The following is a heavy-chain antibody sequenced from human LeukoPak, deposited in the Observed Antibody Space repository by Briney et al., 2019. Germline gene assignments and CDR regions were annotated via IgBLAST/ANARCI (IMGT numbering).Heavy chain of an antibody. CDR2: INPSSGGT. CDR3: ARFDSSGYSLDY. Sequence: ASVKVSCKASGYTFTAYYMHWVRQAPGQGLEWMGWINPSSGGTDYAQNFQGRVTMTRDTSISTAYMELSRLRSDVTAVYYCARFDSSGYSLDYWGQGTLDTVSS. V-gene: IGHV1-2*02. CDR1: GYTFTAYY. J-gene: IGHJ4*02. D-gene: IGHD3-22*01.